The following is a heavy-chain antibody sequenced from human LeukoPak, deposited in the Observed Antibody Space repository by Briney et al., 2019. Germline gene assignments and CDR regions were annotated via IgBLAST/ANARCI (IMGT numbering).Heavy chain of an antibody. V-gene: IGHV1-2*02. CDR2: INPNSGGT. CDR1: GYTFTGYY. Sequence: ASVKVSCKASGYTFTGYYMHWVRQAPGQGLEWMGWINPNSGGTNYAQKFQGRVTMTRNTSISTAYMELSSLRSEDTAVYYCARDFGMTTVTRAGLGYWGQGTLVTVSS. J-gene: IGHJ4*02. CDR3: ARDFGMTTVTRAGLGY. D-gene: IGHD4-17*01.